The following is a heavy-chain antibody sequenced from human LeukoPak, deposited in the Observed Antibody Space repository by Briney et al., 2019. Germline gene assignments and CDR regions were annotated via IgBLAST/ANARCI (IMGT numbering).Heavy chain of an antibody. V-gene: IGHV4-39*07. CDR2: IYYSGRT. D-gene: IGHD3-9*01. CDR1: GGSISSSGYC. J-gene: IGHJ5*02. CDR3: AREGLRGRRYYDVLTGPDWFDP. Sequence: PSETLSLTCTVSGGSISSSGYCWAWIRQPPGKGLEWIGSIYYSGRTYYNPSLNSRVTISVDTSKNQFSLKLSSVTAADTAVYYCAREGLRGRRYYDVLTGPDWFDPWGQGTLVTVSS.